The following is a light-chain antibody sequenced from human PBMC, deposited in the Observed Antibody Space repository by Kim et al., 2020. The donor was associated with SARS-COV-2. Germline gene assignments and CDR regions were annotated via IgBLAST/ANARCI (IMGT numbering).Light chain of an antibody. V-gene: IGLV3-21*04. J-gene: IGLJ2*01. CDR2: YDS. CDR1: NIGSKS. Sequence: SYELTQPPSVSVAPGKTARITCGGNNIGSKSVHWYQQKPGQAPVLVIYYDSDRPSGIPEQFSGSNSGNTATLTISRVEAGDEADYYCQVWDSSREAVVFGGGTQLTVL. CDR3: QVWDSSREAVV.